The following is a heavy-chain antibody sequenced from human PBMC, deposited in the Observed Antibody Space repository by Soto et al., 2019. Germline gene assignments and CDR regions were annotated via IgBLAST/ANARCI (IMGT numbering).Heavy chain of an antibody. CDR1: GYSFTSYW. Sequence: EVQLVQSGAEVKKPGESLRISCKGSGYSFTSYWISWVRQMPGKGLEWMGRIDPSDSYTNYSPSFQGHVTISADKSISNAYLQWSSLKASDTAMYYCARRRAAAGDNDLTFDYWGQGTLVTVSS. CDR2: IDPSDSYT. J-gene: IGHJ4*02. D-gene: IGHD6-13*01. V-gene: IGHV5-10-1*01. CDR3: ARRRAAAGDNDLTFDY.